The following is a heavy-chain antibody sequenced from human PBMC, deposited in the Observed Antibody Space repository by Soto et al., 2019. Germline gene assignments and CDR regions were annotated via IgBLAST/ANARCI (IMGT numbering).Heavy chain of an antibody. Sequence: KPSETLSLTCTVSGASITGGSYWSWIRQPAGKGLEWIGRFSLSGTTNYNPSLRSRVTMSADVSKNQFSLRLTSVTAADTALYYCARGMTPPGAPAWYYFDSWGQGTLVTVSS. CDR2: FSLSGTT. CDR1: GASITGGSY. V-gene: IGHV4-4*07. J-gene: IGHJ4*02. D-gene: IGHD2-8*02. CDR3: ARGMTPPGAPAWYYFDS.